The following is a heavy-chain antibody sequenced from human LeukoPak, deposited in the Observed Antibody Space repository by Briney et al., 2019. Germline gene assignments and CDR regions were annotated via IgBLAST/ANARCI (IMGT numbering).Heavy chain of an antibody. CDR3: ARDGVSIAAAGTADYGMDV. V-gene: IGHV3-21*01. CDR2: ISSSSSYI. J-gene: IGHJ6*02. Sequence: PGGSLRLSCAASGFTFSSYSMNWVRQAPGKGLEWVSSISSSSSYIYYADSVKGRFTISRDNAKNSLYLQMNSLRAEDTAVYYCARDGVSIAAAGTADYGMDVWGQGTTVTVSS. CDR1: GFTFSSYS. D-gene: IGHD6-13*01.